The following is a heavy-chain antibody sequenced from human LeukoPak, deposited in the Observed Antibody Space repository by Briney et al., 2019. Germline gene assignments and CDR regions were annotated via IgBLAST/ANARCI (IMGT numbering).Heavy chain of an antibody. J-gene: IGHJ6*03. D-gene: IGHD3-16*01. CDR1: GFTFSSYA. Sequence: GGSLRLSCAPSGFTFSSYAMSWVRQGPGEGLEWVSTISGSGGNTYYADSVKGRFTISRDNSKNTLYLQMNSLRAEDTAVYYCAKSSLGFYYFYMDVWGKGTTVTVSS. CDR3: AKSSLGFYYFYMDV. V-gene: IGHV3-23*01. CDR2: ISGSGGNT.